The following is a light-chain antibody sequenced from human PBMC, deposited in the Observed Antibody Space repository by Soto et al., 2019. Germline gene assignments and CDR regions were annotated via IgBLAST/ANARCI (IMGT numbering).Light chain of an antibody. CDR2: GAS. J-gene: IGKJ1*01. CDR1: QSVNNNY. Sequence: EIVLTQSPGTLSLSPGERATLSCRASQSVNNNYLAWYQRQPGQAHRLLIYGASSRATGIPDRFSGSGSGTDFTLTISRLEPEDFAVYYCQQYAGSPRTFGQGTKVEIK. V-gene: IGKV3-20*01. CDR3: QQYAGSPRT.